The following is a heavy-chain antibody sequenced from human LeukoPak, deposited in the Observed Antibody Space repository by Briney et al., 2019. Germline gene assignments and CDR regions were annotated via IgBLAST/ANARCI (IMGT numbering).Heavy chain of an antibody. Sequence: PSETLSLTCTVSGYSISSGYYWGWIRQPPGKGLEWIGSIYHSGSTYYNPSLKSRVTISVDTSKNQFSRKLSSVTAADTAVYYCARGHYDSSGLDYWGQGTLVTVSS. CDR2: IYHSGST. J-gene: IGHJ4*02. CDR1: GYSISSGYY. V-gene: IGHV4-38-2*02. D-gene: IGHD3-22*01. CDR3: ARGHYDSSGLDY.